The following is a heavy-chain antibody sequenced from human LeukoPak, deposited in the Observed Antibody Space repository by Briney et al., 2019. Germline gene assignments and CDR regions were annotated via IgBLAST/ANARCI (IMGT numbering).Heavy chain of an antibody. D-gene: IGHD3-22*01. J-gene: IGHJ4*02. Sequence: GGSLRLSCAASGFTFSSYWMNWVRQAPGKGLEWVANINLDGGEESYVDSVKGRFTISRDNAKNSLYLQMNSLRAEDTAVFYCAIGGYYFGYWGQGTLVTVSS. V-gene: IGHV3-7*02. CDR2: INLDGGEE. CDR3: AIGGYYFGY. CDR1: GFTFSSYW.